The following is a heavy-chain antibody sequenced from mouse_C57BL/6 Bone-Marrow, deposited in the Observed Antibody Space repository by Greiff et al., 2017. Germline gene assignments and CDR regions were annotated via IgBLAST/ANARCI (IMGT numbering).Heavy chain of an antibody. CDR3: AHLSWFAY. J-gene: IGHJ3*01. V-gene: IGHV14-2*01. CDR1: GYTFTSYG. D-gene: IGHD2-3*01. CDR2: IDPEDGET. Sequence: EVQVVESGAELARPGASVKLSCKASGYTFTSYGISWVKQRTGQGLEWIGRIDPEDGETKYAPKFQGKDTITADTSSNTAYLQLSSLTSEDTAVYYCAHLSWFAYWGQGTLVTVSA.